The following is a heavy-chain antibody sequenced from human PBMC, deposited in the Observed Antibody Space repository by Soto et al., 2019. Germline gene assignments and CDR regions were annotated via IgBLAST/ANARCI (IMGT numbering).Heavy chain of an antibody. Sequence: GASVKVSCKASGGTFSSYTISWVRQAPGQGLEWMGGIIPIFGTANYAQKFQGRVTITADESTSTAYMELSSLRSEDTAVYYCARDGYYDSSGYPSRPHEEYYFDYWGQATLVSVSS. J-gene: IGHJ4*02. D-gene: IGHD3-22*01. CDR1: GGTFSSYT. CDR2: IIPIFGTA. V-gene: IGHV1-69*13. CDR3: ARDGYYDSSGYPSRPHEEYYFDY.